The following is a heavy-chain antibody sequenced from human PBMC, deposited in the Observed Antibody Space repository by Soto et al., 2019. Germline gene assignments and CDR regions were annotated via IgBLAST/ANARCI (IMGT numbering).Heavy chain of an antibody. Sequence: GASVKVSCKASGYTFTSYAMHWVRQAPGQRLEWMGWINAGNGNTKYSQKFQGRVTITRDTSASTAYMELSSLRSEDTAVYYCARECSGGSCYSHYYDYRMDVWGQGTTVTAAS. J-gene: IGHJ6*02. CDR3: ARECSGGSCYSHYYDYRMDV. D-gene: IGHD2-15*01. CDR2: INAGNGNT. CDR1: GYTFTSYA. V-gene: IGHV1-3*01.